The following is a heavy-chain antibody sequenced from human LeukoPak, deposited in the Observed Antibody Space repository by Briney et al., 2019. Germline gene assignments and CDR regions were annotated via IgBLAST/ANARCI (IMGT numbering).Heavy chain of an antibody. CDR2: ISHDGTYK. D-gene: IGHD2-21*01. CDR3: YCGGVRHY. V-gene: IGHV3-30-3*01. Sequence: GRSLRLSCAASGFRFSTYTMHWVRQAPGKGLEWVAGISHDGTYKDYADSVKGRFTISRDNSKNTLYLQMNSLRPEDTAAYFSYCGGVRHYWGRGTLVTVSS. J-gene: IGHJ4*02. CDR1: GFRFSTYT.